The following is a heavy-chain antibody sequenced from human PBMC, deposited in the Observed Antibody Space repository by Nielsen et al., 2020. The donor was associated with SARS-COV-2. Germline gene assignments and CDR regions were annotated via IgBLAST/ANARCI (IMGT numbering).Heavy chain of an antibody. CDR3: AREKAAAGYNWFDP. V-gene: IGHV4-31*03. CDR2: IYYSGST. D-gene: IGHD6-13*01. Sequence: SETLSLTCTVSGGSISSGGYYWSWIRQHPGKGLEWIGYIYYSGSTYYNPSLKSRVTISVDTSKNQFSLKLSSVTAADTAVYYCAREKAAAGYNWFDPWGQGTLVTVPS. CDR1: GGSISSGGYY. J-gene: IGHJ5*02.